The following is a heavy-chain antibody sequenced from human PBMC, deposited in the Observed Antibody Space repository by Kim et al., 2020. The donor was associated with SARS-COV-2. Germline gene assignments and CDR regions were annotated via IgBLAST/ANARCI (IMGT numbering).Heavy chain of an antibody. CDR1: GFTFSSYS. J-gene: IGHJ5*02. V-gene: IGHV3-48*01. Sequence: GGSLRLSCAASGFTFSSYSMNWVRQAPGKWLEWISYISSSSSTIYYADSVKGRFTISRDNAKNSLYLQLNSLRAEDTAVYYCASDSWRPWGQGTLVTVSS. CDR3: ASDSWRP. CDR2: ISSSSSTI.